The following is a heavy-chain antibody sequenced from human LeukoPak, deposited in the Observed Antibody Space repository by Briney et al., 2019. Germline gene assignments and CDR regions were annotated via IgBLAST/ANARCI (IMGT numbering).Heavy chain of an antibody. CDR3: ARAPREWLLGYYFDY. D-gene: IGHD3-3*01. J-gene: IGHJ4*02. CDR2: IKHDGSEK. Sequence: GGSLRLSCAASGFTFSSYGMHWVRQAPGKGLEWVANIKHDGSEKYYVDSVKGRFAISRDNAKNSLYLQMDSLRAEDTAVYYCARAPREWLLGYYFDYWGQGTLVTVFS. V-gene: IGHV3-7*01. CDR1: GFTFSSYG.